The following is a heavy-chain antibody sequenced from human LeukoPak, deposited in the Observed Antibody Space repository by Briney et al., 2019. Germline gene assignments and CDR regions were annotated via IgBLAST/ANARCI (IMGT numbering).Heavy chain of an antibody. Sequence: SETLSLTCAAYGGSFSGYYWSWIRQPPGKGLEWIGEINHSGSTYYNPSLKSRVTISVDTSKNQFSLKLSSVTAADTAVYYCARAIEMATIRGYAFDIWGQGTMVTVSS. CDR2: INHSGST. D-gene: IGHD5-24*01. J-gene: IGHJ3*02. V-gene: IGHV4-34*01. CDR3: ARAIEMATIRGYAFDI. CDR1: GGSFSGYY.